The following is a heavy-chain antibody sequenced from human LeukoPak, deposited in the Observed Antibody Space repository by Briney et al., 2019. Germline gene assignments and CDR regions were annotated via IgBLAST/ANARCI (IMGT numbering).Heavy chain of an antibody. V-gene: IGHV1-24*01. CDR3: ATGTPSDMRGLDV. D-gene: IGHD2-2*01. J-gene: IGHJ6*02. CDR2: SDLEDGET. CDR1: GYTLSDLS. Sequence: ASVKVSCKVSGYTLSDLSMHWVRQVPGKGLELMGGSDLEDGETIYAQRFEGRVTMTEDTSTDTAYMELSSLISEDTAVYYCATGTPSDMRGLDVWGQGTTVTV.